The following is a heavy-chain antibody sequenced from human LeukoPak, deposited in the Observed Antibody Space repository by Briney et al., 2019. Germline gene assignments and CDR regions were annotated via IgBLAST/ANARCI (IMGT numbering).Heavy chain of an antibody. CDR3: AKDRIAARTLFDY. V-gene: IGHV3-23*01. J-gene: IGHJ4*02. Sequence: GGSLRLSCAASGFTVRSNYMTWVRQAPGKGLEWVSAISGSGGSTYYADSVKGRFTISRDNSKNTLYLQMNSLRAEDTAVYYCAKDRIAARTLFDYWGQGTLVTVSS. CDR1: GFTVRSNY. CDR2: ISGSGGST. D-gene: IGHD6-6*01.